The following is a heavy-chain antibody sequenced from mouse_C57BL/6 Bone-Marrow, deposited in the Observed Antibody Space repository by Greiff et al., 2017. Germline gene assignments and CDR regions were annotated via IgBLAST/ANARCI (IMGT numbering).Heavy chain of an antibody. J-gene: IGHJ4*01. V-gene: IGHV1-61*01. CDR3: ARGTTVVARYAMDY. D-gene: IGHD1-1*01. CDR2: IYPSDSET. CDR1: GYTFTSYW. Sequence: QVQLKQPGAELVRPGSSVKLSCKASGYTFTSYWMDWVKQRPGQGLEWIGNIYPSDSETHYNQKFKDKATLTVDKSSSTAYMQLSSLTSEDSAVYYCARGTTVVARYAMDYWGQGTSVTVSS.